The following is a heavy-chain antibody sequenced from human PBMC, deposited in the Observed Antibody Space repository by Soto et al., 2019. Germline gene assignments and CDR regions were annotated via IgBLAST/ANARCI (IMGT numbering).Heavy chain of an antibody. CDR1: GGSFSGYY. CDR3: ARGLKWEEMPQVIPHAFDI. J-gene: IGHJ3*02. V-gene: IGHV4-34*01. CDR2: IHHSGST. Sequence: QVQLQQWGAGLLKPSETLSLTCAVYGGSFSGYYWSWIRQPPGKGLEWIGEIHHSGSTNYNPSLKSRVTISVDTSKNQFSLKLSSVTAADTAVYYCARGLKWEEMPQVIPHAFDIWGQGTMVTVSS. D-gene: IGHD1-26*01.